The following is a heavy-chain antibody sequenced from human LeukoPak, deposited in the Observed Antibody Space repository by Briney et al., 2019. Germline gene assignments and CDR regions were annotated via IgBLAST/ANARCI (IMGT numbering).Heavy chain of an antibody. CDR3: ARRRGYSIDY. Sequence: PSETLSLTCTVSGGSISSYYWSWIRQPPGKGLEWIGYIYYSGSTNYNPSLKSRATISVDTSKNQFSLKLSSVTAADTAVYYCARRRGYSIDYWGQGTLVTVSS. V-gene: IGHV4-59*08. CDR1: GGSISSYY. J-gene: IGHJ4*02. D-gene: IGHD5-18*01. CDR2: IYYSGST.